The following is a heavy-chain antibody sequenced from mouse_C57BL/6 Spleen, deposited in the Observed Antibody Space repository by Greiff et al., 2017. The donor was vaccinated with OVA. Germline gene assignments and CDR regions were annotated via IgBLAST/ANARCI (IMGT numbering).Heavy chain of an antibody. CDR3: ARLDYGSSLDY. Sequence: VKLQESGPELVKPGASVKISCKASGYAFSSSWMNWVKQRPGKGLEWIGRIYPGDGDTNYNGKFKGKATLTADKSSSTAYMQLSSLTSEDSAVYFCARLDYGSSLDYWGQGTTLTVSS. V-gene: IGHV1-82*01. D-gene: IGHD1-1*01. J-gene: IGHJ2*01. CDR2: IYPGDGDT. CDR1: GYAFSSSW.